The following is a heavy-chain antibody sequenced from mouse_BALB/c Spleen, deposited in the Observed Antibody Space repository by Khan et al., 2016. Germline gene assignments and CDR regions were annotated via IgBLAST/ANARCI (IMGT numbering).Heavy chain of an antibody. D-gene: IGHD1-1*01. Sequence: VQLQQPGPDLVKPGASVKISCKAAGYSFTGYYIYWVKQSHGKSLEWIGRVNPNNGGTSYNQKFKGKAVLTIDKSSTTAYMELRSLTSEDSAVCYCLRDAMDYWGQGTSVTVSS. CDR3: LRDAMDY. CDR2: VNPNNGGT. V-gene: IGHV1-26*01. CDR1: GYSFTGYY. J-gene: IGHJ4*01.